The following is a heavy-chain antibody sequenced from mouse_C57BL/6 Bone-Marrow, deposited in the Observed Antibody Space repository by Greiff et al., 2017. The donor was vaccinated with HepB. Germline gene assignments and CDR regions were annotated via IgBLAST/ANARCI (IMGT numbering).Heavy chain of an antibody. CDR1: GFTFTDYY. CDR3: AREFDYYGSSLYYFDY. D-gene: IGHD1-1*01. J-gene: IGHJ2*01. V-gene: IGHV1-36*01. Sequence: VKPGPSVKISCKASGFTFTDYYMHWVKQSHGKSLEWIGLVYPYNGGTSYNQKFKGKATLTVDTSSSTAYMELNSLTSEDSAVYYCAREFDYYGSSLYYFDYWGQGTTLTVSS. CDR2: VYPYNGGT.